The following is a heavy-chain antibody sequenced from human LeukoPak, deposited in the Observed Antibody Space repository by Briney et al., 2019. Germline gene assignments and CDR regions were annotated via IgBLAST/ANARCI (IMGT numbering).Heavy chain of an antibody. CDR3: ARRAAGSWWFDP. CDR1: GYSFATYF. CDR2: IYPGDADT. J-gene: IGHJ5*02. D-gene: IGHD6-13*01. Sequence: GESLKISCKGSGYSFATYFIGWVRQVPGKGLEWMGMIYPGDADTRYSPSFQGQVTISADKSISTAYLQWSSLKASDTAMYYCARRAAGSWWFDPWGQGTLVTVSS. V-gene: IGHV5-51*01.